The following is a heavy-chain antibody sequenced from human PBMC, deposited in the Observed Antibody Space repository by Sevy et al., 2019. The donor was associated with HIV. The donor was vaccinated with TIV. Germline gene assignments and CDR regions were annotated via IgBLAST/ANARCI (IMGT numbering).Heavy chain of an antibody. Sequence: GGSLRLSCAASGFPFSNFAMSWVRQAPGKGLEWVSTLIGGGSRTYYADSVTGRFTISRDKSESTLYLQMNSLRAEDTAIYYCTNHYDTGGRLDYFDYWGQGTLVTVSS. D-gene: IGHD3-22*01. J-gene: IGHJ4*02. CDR2: LIGGGSRT. CDR3: TNHYDTGGRLDYFDY. V-gene: IGHV3-23*01. CDR1: GFPFSNFA.